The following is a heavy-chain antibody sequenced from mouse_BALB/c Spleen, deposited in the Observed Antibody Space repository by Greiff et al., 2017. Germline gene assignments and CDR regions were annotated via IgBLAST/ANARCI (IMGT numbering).Heavy chain of an antibody. J-gene: IGHJ4*01. CDR2: IYPGNGGT. D-gene: IGHD2-3*01. CDR3: ARCDGYAVGCYAMDY. CDR1: GYTFTSYN. Sequence: QVQLQQSGAELVRSGASVKMSCKASGYTFTSYNMHWVKQTPGQGLEWIGYIYPGNGGTNSNQKFKGKATLTADTSSSTAYMQISSLTSEDSAVYFCARCDGYAVGCYAMDYWGQGTSVTVSS. V-gene: IGHV1-12*01.